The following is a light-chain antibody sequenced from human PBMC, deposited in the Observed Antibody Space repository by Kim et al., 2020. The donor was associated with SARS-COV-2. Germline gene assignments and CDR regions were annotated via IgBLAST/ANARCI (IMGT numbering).Light chain of an antibody. CDR2: NDS. J-gene: IGLJ1*01. V-gene: IGLV3-25*03. CDR1: ALPNQY. Sequence: VSPGQTARITCSGDALPNQYAYWYQQRPGHAPVLVIYNDSERPSGLPARFSGSSSGTTVTLTISGVQAEDEADYYCQSADSSGYVFGTGTKVTVL. CDR3: QSADSSGYV.